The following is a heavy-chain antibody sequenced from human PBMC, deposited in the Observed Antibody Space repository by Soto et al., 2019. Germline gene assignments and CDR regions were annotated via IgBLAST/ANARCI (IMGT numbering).Heavy chain of an antibody. CDR2: IWYDGSNK. Sequence: PGGSLRLSCAASGFTFSSYGMHWVRQAPGKGLEWVAVIWYDGSNKYYADSVKGRFTISRDNSKNTLYLQMNSLRAEDTAVYYCAKEARSLRLDAFDIWGQGTMVTVSS. CDR1: GFTFSSYG. V-gene: IGHV3-33*06. J-gene: IGHJ3*02. CDR3: AKEARSLRLDAFDI. D-gene: IGHD6-25*01.